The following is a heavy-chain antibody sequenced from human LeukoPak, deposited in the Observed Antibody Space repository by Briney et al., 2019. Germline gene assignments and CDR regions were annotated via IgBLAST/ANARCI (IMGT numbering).Heavy chain of an antibody. CDR3: AKDIGAYYYDSCGPDY. V-gene: IGHV3-9*01. J-gene: IGHJ4*02. CDR2: ISWNSGSI. Sequence: GGSLRLSCAASGFTFDDYAMHWVRQAPGKGLEWVSGISWNSGSIGYADSVKGRFTISRDNAKNSLYLQMNSLRAEDTALYYCAKDIGAYYYDSCGPDYWGQGTLVTVSS. D-gene: IGHD3-22*01. CDR1: GFTFDDYA.